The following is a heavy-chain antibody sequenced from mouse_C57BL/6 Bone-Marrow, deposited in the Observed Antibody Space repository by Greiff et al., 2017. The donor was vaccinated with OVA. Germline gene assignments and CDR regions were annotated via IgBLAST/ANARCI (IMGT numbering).Heavy chain of an antibody. D-gene: IGHD2-4*01. J-gene: IGHJ3*01. CDR2: IYPRSGNT. CDR1: GYTFTSYG. Sequence: VQLQQSGAELARPGASVKLSCKASGYTFTSYGISWVKQRTGQGLEWIGEIYPRSGNTYYNEKFKGKATLTADKSSSTAYMELRSLTSADSAVDVEARDDYDGAWVAYWGQGTLVTVSA. CDR3: ARDDYDGAWVAY. V-gene: IGHV1-81*01.